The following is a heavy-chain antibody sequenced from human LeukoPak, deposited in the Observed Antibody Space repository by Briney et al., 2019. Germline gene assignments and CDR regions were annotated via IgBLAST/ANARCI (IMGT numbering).Heavy chain of an antibody. CDR2: MNPNSGNT. V-gene: IGHV1-8*03. CDR3: ARGSHSSGWPNWFDP. CDR1: GYTFTTYG. J-gene: IGHJ5*02. D-gene: IGHD6-19*01. Sequence: ASVKVSCKASGYTFTTYGINWVRQATGQGLEWMGWMNPNSGNTGYAQKFQGRVTITRNTSISTAYMELSSLRSEDTAVYYCARGSHSSGWPNWFDPWGQGTLVTVSS.